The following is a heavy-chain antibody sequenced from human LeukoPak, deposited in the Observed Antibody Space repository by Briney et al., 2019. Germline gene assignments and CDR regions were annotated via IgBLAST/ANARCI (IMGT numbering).Heavy chain of an antibody. CDR3: ARDRDLNYYTNWFDP. J-gene: IGHJ5*02. V-gene: IGHV1-2*02. Sequence: ASVKVSCKASGYTFTGYYMHWVRQAPGQGLEWMGWINPNSGGTNYAQKFQGRVTMTSDTSISTAYMELSRLGSDDTAGYYCARDRDLNYYTNWFDPWGQGTLVTVSS. D-gene: IGHD3-10*01. CDR1: GYTFTGYY. CDR2: INPNSGGT.